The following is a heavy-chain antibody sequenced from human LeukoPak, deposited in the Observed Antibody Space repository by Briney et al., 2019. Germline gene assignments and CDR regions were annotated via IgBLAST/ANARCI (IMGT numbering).Heavy chain of an antibody. CDR3: ARDRGYYYDSGGYYWWYFDN. CDR1: GGSISSYY. CDR2: IYYSGST. V-gene: IGHV4-59*01. Sequence: SETLSLTCTVSGGSISSYYWSWIRQPPGKGLEWIGYIYYSGSTNYNPSLKSRVTISVDTSKNQFSLKLSSVTAADTAVYYCARDRGYYYDSGGYYWWYFDNWGQGTLVTVSS. D-gene: IGHD3-22*01. J-gene: IGHJ4*02.